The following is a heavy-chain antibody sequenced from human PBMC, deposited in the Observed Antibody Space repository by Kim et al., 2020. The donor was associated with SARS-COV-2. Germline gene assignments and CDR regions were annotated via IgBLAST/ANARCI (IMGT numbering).Heavy chain of an antibody. V-gene: IGHV3-74*01. D-gene: IGHD7-27*01. CDR2: ST. CDR3: ARDTPWGFDY. J-gene: IGHJ4*02. Sequence: STNYADSVKGRLTISRDNAKNTLYLQMNSLRAEDTAVYYCARDTPWGFDYWGQGTLVTVSS.